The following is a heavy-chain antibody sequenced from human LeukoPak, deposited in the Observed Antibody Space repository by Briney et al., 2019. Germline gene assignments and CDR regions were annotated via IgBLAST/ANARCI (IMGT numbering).Heavy chain of an antibody. CDR1: GFSFSSYA. CDR3: AKDEGITMIVVAHPAFDI. V-gene: IGHV3-23*01. Sequence: PGGSLRLSCAASGFSFSSYAMSWVRQAPGKGLEWVSAISGSGGSTYYADSVKGRFTISRDNSKNTLYLQMNSLRAEDTAVYYCAKDEGITMIVVAHPAFDIWGQGTMVTVSS. D-gene: IGHD3-22*01. J-gene: IGHJ3*02. CDR2: ISGSGGST.